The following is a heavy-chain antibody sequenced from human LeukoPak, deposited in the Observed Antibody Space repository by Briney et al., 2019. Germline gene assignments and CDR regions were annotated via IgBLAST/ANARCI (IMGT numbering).Heavy chain of an antibody. Sequence: ASVKVSCKASGYTFTGYYMHWVRQAPGQGLEWMGWINPNSGGTNYAQKFQGRVTMTRDTSISTAYMELSRLRSDDTAVYYCARDDTGGIIVGXSFYDYWGQGTLVTVSS. CDR1: GYTFTGYY. J-gene: IGHJ4*02. D-gene: IGHD1-26*01. V-gene: IGHV1-2*02. CDR3: ARDDTGGIIVGXSFYDY. CDR2: INPNSGGT.